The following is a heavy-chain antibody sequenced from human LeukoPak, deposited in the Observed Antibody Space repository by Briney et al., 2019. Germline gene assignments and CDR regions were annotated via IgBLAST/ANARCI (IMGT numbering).Heavy chain of an antibody. CDR2: IYYSGST. CDR1: GGAISRSTYY. J-gene: IGHJ4*02. Sequence: SETLSLTCTVSGGAISRSTYYWGWLRQPPGKGLEWIGSIYYSGSTYYNPSLKSRVTISVDTSKNQFSLKLSSVTAADTAVYYCASIAAAGNEWGQGTLVTVSS. D-gene: IGHD6-13*01. V-gene: IGHV4-39*01. CDR3: ASIAAAGNE.